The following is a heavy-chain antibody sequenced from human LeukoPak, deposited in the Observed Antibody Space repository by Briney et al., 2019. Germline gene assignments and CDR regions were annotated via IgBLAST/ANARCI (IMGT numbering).Heavy chain of an antibody. CDR3: ASPDYGYAFDI. Sequence: QPGGSLRLSCAASGFTFSSYEMNWVRQAPGKGLEWVSYISSSGSTIYYADPVKGGFTISRDNAKNSLYLQMNSLRAEDTAVYYCASPDYGYAFDIWGQGTMVTVSS. J-gene: IGHJ3*02. V-gene: IGHV3-48*03. D-gene: IGHD4-17*01. CDR2: ISSSGSTI. CDR1: GFTFSSYE.